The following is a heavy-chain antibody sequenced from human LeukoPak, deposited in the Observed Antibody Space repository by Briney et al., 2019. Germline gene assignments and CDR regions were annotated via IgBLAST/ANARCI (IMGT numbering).Heavy chain of an antibody. Sequence: GASVKVSCKASGYTFTGYYMHWVRQAPGQGLEWMGWINPNSGGTNYAQKFQGRVTMTRDTSISTAYMELSRLRSDDTAVYYCARETTVVMVDWFDPWGQGTLVTVSS. D-gene: IGHD4-23*01. J-gene: IGHJ5*02. CDR3: ARETTVVMVDWFDP. CDR1: GYTFTGYY. CDR2: INPNSGGT. V-gene: IGHV1-2*02.